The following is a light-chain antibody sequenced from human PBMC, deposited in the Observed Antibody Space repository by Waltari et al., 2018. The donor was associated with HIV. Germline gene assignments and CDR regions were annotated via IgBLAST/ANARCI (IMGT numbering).Light chain of an antibody. CDR3: QQYSTHYA. V-gene: IGKV1-5*03. CDR1: QSIDNW. Sequence: DIQMTQSPSNLSASVGDTVVITCRASQSIDNWLGGYQQKPGRAPRLLVSRTSLLESGVSSRFRGSGSGTEFTLTIMSLQPDDIGTYYCQQYSTHYAFGQGTRVE. J-gene: IGKJ2*01. CDR2: RTS.